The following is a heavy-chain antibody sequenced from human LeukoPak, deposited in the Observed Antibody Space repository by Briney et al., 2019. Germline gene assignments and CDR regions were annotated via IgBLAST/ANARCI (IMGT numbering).Heavy chain of an antibody. CDR2: INAGNGNT. CDR3: ARGGETYYFDY. CDR1: VYTFTRYA. Sequence: ASVKVSCKASVYTFTRYAMHWVRQAPGHRREWMGWINAGNGNTKYAQEFQGRVTITRDTSASTAYMELSSLRSEDMAVYYCARGGETYYFDYWGQGTLVTVSS. V-gene: IGHV1-3*03. J-gene: IGHJ4*02. D-gene: IGHD3-16*01.